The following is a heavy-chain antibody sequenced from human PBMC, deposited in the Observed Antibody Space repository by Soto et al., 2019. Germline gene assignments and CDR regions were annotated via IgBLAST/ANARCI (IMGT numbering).Heavy chain of an antibody. Sequence: SETLSLTCTVSGGSISSSSYYWGWIRQPPVKGLEWIGSIYYSGSTYYNPSLKSRVTISVYTSKNQFSLKLSSVTAADTAVYYCARHCTGYYDSSGPWAFDHWGQGTLVTVS. CDR2: IYYSGST. D-gene: IGHD3-22*01. CDR1: GGSISSSSYY. J-gene: IGHJ4*02. CDR3: ARHCTGYYDSSGPWAFDH. V-gene: IGHV4-39*01.